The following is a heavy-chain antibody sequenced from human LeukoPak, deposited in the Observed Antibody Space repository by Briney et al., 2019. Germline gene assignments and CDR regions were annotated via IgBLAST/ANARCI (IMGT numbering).Heavy chain of an antibody. CDR2: IIPIFGTA. CDR1: GGTFSSYA. CDR3: ARDVWSGYLDY. V-gene: IGHV1-69*05. D-gene: IGHD3-3*01. J-gene: IGHJ4*02. Sequence: PVRVSCKASGGTFSSYAISWVRQAPGQGLEWMGGIIPIFGTANYAQKFQGRVTITTDESTSTAYMELSSLRSEDTAVYYCARDVWSGYLDYWGQGTLVTVSS.